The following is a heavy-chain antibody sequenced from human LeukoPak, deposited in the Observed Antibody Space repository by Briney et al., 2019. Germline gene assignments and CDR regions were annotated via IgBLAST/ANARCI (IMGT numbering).Heavy chain of an antibody. CDR3: ARGAQVVVPAAYHLYYYYYYYMDV. Sequence: SVKVSCKASGGTFSSYAISWVRQAPGQGLEWMGGIIPIFDTANYAQKFQGRVTITADESTSTAYMELSSLRSEDTAVYYCARGAQVVVPAAYHLYYYYYYYMDVWGKGTTVTVSS. CDR1: GGTFSSYA. CDR2: IIPIFDTA. J-gene: IGHJ6*03. V-gene: IGHV1-69*13. D-gene: IGHD2-2*01.